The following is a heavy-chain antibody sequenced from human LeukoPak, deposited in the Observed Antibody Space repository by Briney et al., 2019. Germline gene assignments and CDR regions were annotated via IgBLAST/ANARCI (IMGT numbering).Heavy chain of an antibody. J-gene: IGHJ3*02. CDR1: GGTFSSYA. D-gene: IGHD1-26*01. Sequence: GASVKVSCKASGGTFSSYAISWVRQAPGQGLEWMGGIIPIFGTANYAQKFQGRVTITADESTSTAYMELSSLRSEDTAVYYCARPPLGATTHDAFDIWGQGTMVTVSS. CDR2: IIPIFGTA. V-gene: IGHV1-69*13. CDR3: ARPPLGATTHDAFDI.